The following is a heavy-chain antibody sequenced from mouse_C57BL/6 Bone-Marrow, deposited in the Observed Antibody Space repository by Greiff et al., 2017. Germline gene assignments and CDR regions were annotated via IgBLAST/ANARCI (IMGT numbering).Heavy chain of an antibody. D-gene: IGHD1-1*01. J-gene: IGHJ1*03. CDR2: IRSKSNNYAT. V-gene: IGHV10-1*01. CDR1: GFSFNTYA. CDR3: VSRDYYGSSYGHWYFDV. Sequence: DVQLVESGGGLVQPKGSLKLSCAASGFSFNTYAMNWVRQAPGKGLEWVARIRSKSNNYATYYADSVKDRFTISRDDSESMLYLQMNNLKTEDTAMYYCVSRDYYGSSYGHWYFDVWGTGTTVTVSS.